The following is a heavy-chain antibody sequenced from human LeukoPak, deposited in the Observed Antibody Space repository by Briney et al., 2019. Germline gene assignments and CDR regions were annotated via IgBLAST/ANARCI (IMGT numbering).Heavy chain of an antibody. CDR2: IYYSGST. V-gene: IGHV4-31*03. J-gene: IGHJ5*02. CDR3: ARHGIAAAGTVNWFDP. D-gene: IGHD6-13*01. Sequence: PSQTLSLTCTVSGGSISSGGYYWSWIRQHPGKGLEWIGYIYYSGSTYYNPSLKSRVTISVDTSKNQSSLKLSSVTAADTAVYYCARHGIAAAGTVNWFDPWGQGTLVTVSS. CDR1: GGSISSGGYY.